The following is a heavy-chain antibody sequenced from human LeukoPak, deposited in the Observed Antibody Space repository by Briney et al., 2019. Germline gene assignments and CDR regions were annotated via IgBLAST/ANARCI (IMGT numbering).Heavy chain of an antibody. Sequence: PGGSLRLSCAASGFTFSSYGIHWVRQAPCKGLEWVAVISYDGNNKWYADSVRGRFTISRDNSKNTLFLQMNSLRPEDTAVYYCARDLQYSSGWPNFDYWGQGTLVTVSS. D-gene: IGHD6-19*01. CDR2: ISYDGNNK. CDR1: GFTFSSYG. CDR3: ARDLQYSSGWPNFDY. J-gene: IGHJ4*02. V-gene: IGHV3-30*03.